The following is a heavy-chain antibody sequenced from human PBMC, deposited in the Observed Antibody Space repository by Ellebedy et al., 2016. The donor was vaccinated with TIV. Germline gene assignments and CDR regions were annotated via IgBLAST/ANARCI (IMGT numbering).Heavy chain of an antibody. D-gene: IGHD6-13*01. J-gene: IGHJ4*02. CDR1: GFTFSSYS. V-gene: IGHV3-48*04. Sequence: GESLKISXAASGFTFSSYSMNWVRQAPGKGLEWVSYISSSSSTIYYADSVKGRFTISRDNAKNSLYLQMNSLRAEDTALYYCAKDDRYSSSWLFDYWGQGTLVTVSS. CDR3: AKDDRYSSSWLFDY. CDR2: ISSSSSTI.